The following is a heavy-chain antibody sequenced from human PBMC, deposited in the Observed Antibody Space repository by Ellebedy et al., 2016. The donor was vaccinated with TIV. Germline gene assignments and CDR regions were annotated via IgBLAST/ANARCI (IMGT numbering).Heavy chain of an antibody. V-gene: IGHV3-21*04. J-gene: IGHJ5*02. D-gene: IGHD1/OR15-1a*01. CDR2: ISSSSSYI. Sequence: GGSLRLSXAASGFTFSSYSMNWVRQAPGKGLEWVSSISSSSSYIYYADSVKGRFTISRDNAKNSLYLQMNSLRAEDTAVYYCARNWNRRGWFNPWGQGTLVTVSS. CDR1: GFTFSSYS. CDR3: ARNWNRRGWFNP.